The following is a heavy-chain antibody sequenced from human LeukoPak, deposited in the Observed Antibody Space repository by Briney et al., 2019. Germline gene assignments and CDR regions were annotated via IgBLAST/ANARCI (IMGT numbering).Heavy chain of an antibody. D-gene: IGHD2-15*01. CDR2: VTGGGTT. CDR1: GFTFSSYA. J-gene: IGHJ3*01. CDR3: ASAGYCSGGSCKRGDFGV. V-gene: IGHV3-23*01. Sequence: GGSLRLSCAASGFTFSSYAMSWVRQAPGKGLEWVSTVTGGGTTYYADSVNGRFTISRDNSENTLSLQMGSLRAEDTARYYCASAGYCSGGSCKRGDFGVWGQGTMVTVSS.